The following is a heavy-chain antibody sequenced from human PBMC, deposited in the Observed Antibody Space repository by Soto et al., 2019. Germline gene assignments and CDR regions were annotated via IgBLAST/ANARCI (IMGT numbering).Heavy chain of an antibody. D-gene: IGHD3-22*01. CDR1: GDSISSGYY. J-gene: IGHJ4*02. Sequence: SETLSLTCAVSGDSISSGYYWAWIRQSPGKGLEWIGSISHSGSSHYNPSLKSRVTISVDTSKNQFSLKLSSVTAADTAVYYCASLYYYESSGYYYEYYFDYWGQGTLVTVSS. CDR2: ISHSGSS. CDR3: ASLYYYESSGYYYEYYFDY. V-gene: IGHV4-38-2*01.